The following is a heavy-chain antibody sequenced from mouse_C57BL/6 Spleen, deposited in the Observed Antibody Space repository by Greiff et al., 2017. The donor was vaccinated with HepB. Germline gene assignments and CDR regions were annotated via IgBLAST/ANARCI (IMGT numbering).Heavy chain of an antibody. V-gene: IGHV5-9-1*02. CDR1: GFTFSSYA. CDR3: TRVVAYYYAMDY. J-gene: IGHJ4*01. Sequence: EVKLVESGEGLVKPGGSLKLSCAASGFTFSSYAMSWVRQTPEKRLEWVAYISSGGDYIYYADTVKGRFTISRDNARNTLYLQMSSLKSEDTAMYYCTRVVAYYYAMDYWGQGTSVTVSS. D-gene: IGHD1-1*01. CDR2: ISSGGDYI.